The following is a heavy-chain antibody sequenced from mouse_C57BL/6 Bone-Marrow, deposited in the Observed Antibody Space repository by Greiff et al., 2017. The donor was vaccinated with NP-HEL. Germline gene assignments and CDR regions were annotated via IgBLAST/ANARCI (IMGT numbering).Heavy chain of an antibody. CDR3: ARNYYGSRQTLFAY. Sequence: QVQLQQPGTELVKPGASVKLSCKASGYTFTSYWMHWVKQRPGQGLEWIGNINPSNGGTNYNEKFKSKATLTVDKSSSTSYMQLSILTSEDSAVYYCARNYYGSRQTLFAYWGQGTLVTVSA. J-gene: IGHJ3*01. CDR2: INPSNGGT. CDR1: GYTFTSYW. V-gene: IGHV1-53*01. D-gene: IGHD1-1*01.